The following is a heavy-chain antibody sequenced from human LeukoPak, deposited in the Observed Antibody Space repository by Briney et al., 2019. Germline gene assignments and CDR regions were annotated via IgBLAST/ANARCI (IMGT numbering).Heavy chain of an antibody. CDR2: IKSKTDGGTT. J-gene: IGHJ4*02. D-gene: IGHD5-18*01. CDR1: GFTFSNAW. CDR3: AREVRGYNYYFDY. Sequence: MPGGSLRLSCAASGFTFSNAWMSWVRQAPGKGLEWVGRIKSKTDGGTTDYAAPVKGRFTISRDDSKNTQYLQMNSLKTEDTAVYYCAREVRGYNYYFDYWGQGTLVTVSS. V-gene: IGHV3-15*01.